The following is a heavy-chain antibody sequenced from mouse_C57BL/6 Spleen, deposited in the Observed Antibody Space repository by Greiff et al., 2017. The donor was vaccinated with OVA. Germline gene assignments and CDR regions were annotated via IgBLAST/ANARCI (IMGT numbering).Heavy chain of an antibody. J-gene: IGHJ1*03. CDR2: IDPSDSYT. CDR3: VRRTYYGYDRGYFDV. CDR1: GYTFTSYW. V-gene: IGHV1-69*01. Sequence: QVQLQQPGAELVMPGASVKLSCKASGYTFTSYWMHWVKQRPGQGLEWIGEIDPSDSYTNYNQKFKGKSTLTVDKSSSTAYMQLSSLTSEDSAVYYCVRRTYYGYDRGYFDVWGTGTTVTVSS. D-gene: IGHD2-9*01.